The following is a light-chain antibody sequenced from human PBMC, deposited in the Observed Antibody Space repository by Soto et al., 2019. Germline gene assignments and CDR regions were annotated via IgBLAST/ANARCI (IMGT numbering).Light chain of an antibody. V-gene: IGKV3-11*01. J-gene: IGKJ5*01. CDR3: QQRSNWPPIT. CDR1: QSVSSY. Sequence: EIVLTQSPATLSLSPGERATLSCRASQSVSSYLAWYQQKPGQAHRLLIDDASNRATGIPARFSGSGSGTDFTLTISSLEPEDFAVYYCQQRSNWPPITFGQGTRL. CDR2: DAS.